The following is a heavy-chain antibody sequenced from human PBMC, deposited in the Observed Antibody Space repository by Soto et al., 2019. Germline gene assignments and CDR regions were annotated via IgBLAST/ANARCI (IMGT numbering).Heavy chain of an antibody. V-gene: IGHV1-2*02. Sequence: ASVKVSCKASGYTFTGYYMHWLRQAPGQGLEWMGWINPNSGGTNYAQKFQGRVTMTRDTSISTAYMELSRLRSDDTAVYYCARDQGHIYSGYDFPNYYYGMDVWGQGTTVTVSS. CDR1: GYTFTGYY. CDR3: ARDQGHIYSGYDFPNYYYGMDV. J-gene: IGHJ6*02. CDR2: INPNSGGT. D-gene: IGHD5-12*01.